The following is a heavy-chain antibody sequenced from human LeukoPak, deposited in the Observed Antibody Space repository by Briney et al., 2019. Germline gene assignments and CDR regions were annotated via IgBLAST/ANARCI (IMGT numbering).Heavy chain of an antibody. V-gene: IGHV3-23*01. CDR1: GFTFNNYG. D-gene: IGHD1-26*01. CDR2: ISGSGDAT. Sequence: GGSLRLSCAASGFTFNNYGMSWVRQAPRKGLEWVSAISGSGDATYYVDAVKGRLSISRDNSRNTLFLQMNSLRAEDTAVYYCAKVGELGATSDYFDYWGQGTLVTVSS. CDR3: AKVGELGATSDYFDY. J-gene: IGHJ4*02.